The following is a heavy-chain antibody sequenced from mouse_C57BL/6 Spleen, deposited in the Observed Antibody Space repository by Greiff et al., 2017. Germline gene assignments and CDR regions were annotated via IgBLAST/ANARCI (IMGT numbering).Heavy chain of an antibody. CDR2: IRNKANGYTT. D-gene: IGHD1-1*01. J-gene: IGHJ3*01. Sequence: EVKVVESGGGLVQPGGSLSLSCAASGFTFTDYYMSWVRQPPGKALEWLGFIRNKANGYTTEYSASVKGRFTISRDNSQSILYLQMNALRAEDSATYYCARYMGDYYGSSPWFAYWGQGTLVTVSA. V-gene: IGHV7-3*01. CDR1: GFTFTDYY. CDR3: ARYMGDYYGSSPWFAY.